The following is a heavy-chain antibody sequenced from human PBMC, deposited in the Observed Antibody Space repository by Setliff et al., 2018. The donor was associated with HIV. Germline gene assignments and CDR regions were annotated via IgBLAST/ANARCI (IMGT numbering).Heavy chain of an antibody. J-gene: IGHJ3*02. V-gene: IGHV4-34*01. Sequence: SETLSLTCAVYGGSFSGYYWSWIRQTPGKGLEWIGEINHSGSTYYNPSLKSRVTISVDTSKNQFSLKLSSVTAADTAVYYCASFQTTVHAFDIWGQGTMVTVSS. CDR1: GGSFSGYY. D-gene: IGHD4-17*01. CDR2: INHSGST. CDR3: ASFQTTVHAFDI.